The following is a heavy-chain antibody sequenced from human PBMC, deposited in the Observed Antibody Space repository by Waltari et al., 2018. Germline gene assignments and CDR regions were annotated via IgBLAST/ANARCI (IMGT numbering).Heavy chain of an antibody. J-gene: IGHJ6*02. CDR2: IYHSGST. V-gene: IGHV4-38-2*01. Sequence: QVQLQESGPGLVKPSETLSLTCAVSGYSISSGYYWGWIRQPPGKGLEWIGSIYHSGSTYYNPSLKRRVTISVDTSKNQFSLKLSSVTAADTAVYYCARSYGSGSWDRSYYYYGMDVWGQGTTVTVSS. CDR3: ARSYGSGSWDRSYYYYGMDV. D-gene: IGHD3-10*01. CDR1: GYSISSGYY.